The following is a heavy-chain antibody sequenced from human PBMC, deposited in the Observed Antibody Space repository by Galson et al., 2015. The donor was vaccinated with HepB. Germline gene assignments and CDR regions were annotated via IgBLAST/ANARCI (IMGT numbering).Heavy chain of an antibody. V-gene: IGHV1-8*01. CDR2: MNPYSGRT. CDR3: ARRWGDYGDYISYGMDV. D-gene: IGHD4-17*01. J-gene: IGHJ6*02. CDR1: GYTFIDYD. Sequence: SVKVCCKASGYTFIDYDINWGRQAPGQGLEWMGWMNPYSGRTGYAQNFQGRVTMTRDTAIGTAYMELSSLRSEDTAVYYCARRWGDYGDYISYGMDVWGQGTTVTVFS.